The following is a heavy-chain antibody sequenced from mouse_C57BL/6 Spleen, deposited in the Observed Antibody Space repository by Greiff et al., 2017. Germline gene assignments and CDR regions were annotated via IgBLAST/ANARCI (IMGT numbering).Heavy chain of an antibody. Sequence: VPLVESGGGLVKPGGSLKLSCAASGFTFSDSGMHWVRQAPEKGLEWVAYISSGSSTIYYADTVKGRFTISRDNAKNTLFLQMTSLRSEDTAMYYCATYYYGSSPFAYWGQGTLVTVSA. CDR1: GFTFSDSG. V-gene: IGHV5-17*01. CDR2: ISSGSSTI. J-gene: IGHJ3*01. D-gene: IGHD1-1*01. CDR3: ATYYYGSSPFAY.